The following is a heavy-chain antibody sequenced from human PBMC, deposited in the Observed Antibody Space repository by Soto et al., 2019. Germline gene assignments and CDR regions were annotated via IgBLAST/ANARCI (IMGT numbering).Heavy chain of an antibody. V-gene: IGHV3-30*18. CDR3: AKDTRYCGGDCYAYYYYYGMDV. Sequence: QVQLVESGGGVVQPGRSLRLSCAASGFTFSSYGMHWVRQAPGKGLEWVAVISYDGSNKYYADSVKGRFTLSRDNSKNTLYLQMNSLRAEDTAVYYCAKDTRYCGGDCYAYYYYYGMDVWGQGTTVTVSS. J-gene: IGHJ6*02. D-gene: IGHD2-21*02. CDR1: GFTFSSYG. CDR2: ISYDGSNK.